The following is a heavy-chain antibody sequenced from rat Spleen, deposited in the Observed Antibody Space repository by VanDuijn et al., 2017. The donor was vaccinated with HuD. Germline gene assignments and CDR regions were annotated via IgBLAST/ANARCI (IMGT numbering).Heavy chain of an antibody. CDR3: ARHGVNYGAYNWFAY. D-gene: IGHD1-11*01. J-gene: IGHJ3*01. CDR2: ILYDDSKT. CDR1: GFTFSDYN. V-gene: IGHV5-7*01. Sequence: EVQLVESGGGLVQPGRSLKLSCAASGFTFSDYNMAWVRQAPKKGLEWVATILYDDSKTYYGDSVKGRFTISRDNAKTTLYLQMDSLRSEDTATYYCARHGVNYGAYNWFAYWGQGTLVTVSS.